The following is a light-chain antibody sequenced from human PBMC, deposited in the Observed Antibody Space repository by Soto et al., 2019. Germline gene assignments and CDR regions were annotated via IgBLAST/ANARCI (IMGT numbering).Light chain of an antibody. CDR2: RDN. J-gene: IGLJ2*01. CDR3: ATWDDSLRGVV. V-gene: IGLV1-47*01. Sequence: QSALTQPPSASGTPGQRVTISCSGSTSNIGGNYVYWYQQLPATAPKLLIYRDNERPSGVPDRFSGSKSGTSASLAISGLRSEDEADYYCATWDDSLRGVVFGGGTKLTVL. CDR1: TSNIGGNY.